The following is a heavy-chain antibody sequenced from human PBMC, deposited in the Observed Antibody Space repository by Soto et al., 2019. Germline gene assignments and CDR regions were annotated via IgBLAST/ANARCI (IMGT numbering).Heavy chain of an antibody. J-gene: IGHJ6*02. CDR1: GYTFTGYY. Sequence: ASVKVSCKASGYTFTGYYMHWVRQAPGQGLEWMGWINPNSGGTNYAQKFQGRVPMTRDTSISPAYMELSRLRSDDTAVYYCARDRGDAVLYGMHVWGQGTTVTDS. CDR3: ARDRGDAVLYGMHV. CDR2: INPNSGGT. V-gene: IGHV1-2*02. D-gene: IGHD2-21*01.